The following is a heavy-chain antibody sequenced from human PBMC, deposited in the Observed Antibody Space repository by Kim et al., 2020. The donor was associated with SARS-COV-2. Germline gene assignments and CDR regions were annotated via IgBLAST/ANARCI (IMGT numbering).Heavy chain of an antibody. CDR3: TRTGYYSSGWY. CDR1: GFTFGTYG. CDR2: IDSKANGGTT. Sequence: GGSLRLSCTASGFTFGTYGMNWVRQAPGKGLVWVGRIDSKANGGTTADFASVKGTFTISKDNTTRFLQLQMNSAENTDTYVYASTRTGYYSSGWY. D-gene: IGHD3-9*01. J-gene: IGHJ2*01. V-gene: IGHV3-49*04.